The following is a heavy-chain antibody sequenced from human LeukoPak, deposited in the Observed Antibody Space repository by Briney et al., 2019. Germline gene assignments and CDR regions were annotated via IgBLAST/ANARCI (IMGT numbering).Heavy chain of an antibody. D-gene: IGHD3-10*01. Sequence: ASVKVSCKASGYTVTSYYMHWVRQAPGQGLEWMGIINPSGGSTSYAQKLQGRVTMTTDTSTSTAYMELRSLRSDDTAVYYCARGTTMVRGVRQWWFDPWGQGTLVTVSS. CDR2: INPSGGST. CDR3: ARGTTMVRGVRQWWFDP. V-gene: IGHV1-46*01. CDR1: GYTVTSYY. J-gene: IGHJ5*02.